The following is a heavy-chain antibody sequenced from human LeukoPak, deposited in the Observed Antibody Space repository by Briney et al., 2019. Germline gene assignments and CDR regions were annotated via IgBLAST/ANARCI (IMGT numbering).Heavy chain of an antibody. J-gene: IGHJ6*03. D-gene: IGHD6-13*01. CDR1: GFTFSSYS. CDR2: ISSSSYI. CDR3: ARDRLSSSSWFRPYYYYMDV. Sequence: PGGSLRLSCAASGFTFSSYSMNWVRQAPGKGLEWVSSISSSSYIYYADSVKGRFTISRDNAKNSLYLQMNSLRAEDTAVYYCARDRLSSSSWFRPYYYYMDVWGKGTTVTVSS. V-gene: IGHV3-21*01.